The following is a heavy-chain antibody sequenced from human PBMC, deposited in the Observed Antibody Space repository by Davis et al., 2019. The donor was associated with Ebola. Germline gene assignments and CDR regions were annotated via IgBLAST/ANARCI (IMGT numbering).Heavy chain of an antibody. CDR3: ARERAIVYFDY. CDR2: ISYDGSNK. CDR1: GFTFSSYA. D-gene: IGHD1-26*01. V-gene: IGHV3-30-3*01. Sequence: GESLKISCAASGFTFSSYAMHWVRQAPGKGLEWVAVISYDGSNKYYADSVKGRFTISRDNSKNTLYLQMNSLRAEDTAVYYCARERAIVYFDYWGQGTLVTVSS. J-gene: IGHJ4*02.